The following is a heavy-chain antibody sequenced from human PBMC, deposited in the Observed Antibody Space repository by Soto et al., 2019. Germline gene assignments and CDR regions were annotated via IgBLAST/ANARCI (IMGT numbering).Heavy chain of an antibody. V-gene: IGHV3-64*01. D-gene: IGHD2-21*01. J-gene: IGHJ6*02. Sequence: EVQLVESGGGLVQPGGSLRLSCAASGFTFSSYAMHWVRQASGKGLEYVSGITSNGGNTDYASSVKGRFTISRDNSKNTLYLQMGSVRAEDMAVYYCARRIPFGYGMDFWGQGTTVTVSS. CDR2: ITSNGGNT. CDR1: GFTFSSYA. CDR3: ARRIPFGYGMDF.